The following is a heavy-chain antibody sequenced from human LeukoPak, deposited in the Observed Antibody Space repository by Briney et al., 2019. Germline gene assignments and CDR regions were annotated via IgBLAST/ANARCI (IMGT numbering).Heavy chain of an antibody. CDR3: AREYYDSSGPDY. CDR2: TNTDGSST. D-gene: IGHD3-22*01. Sequence: GGSLRLSCAASGFTFSSYWMHWVRQAPGKGLVWVSGTNTDGSSTMYADSVKGRFTIARDNAKNTLYLQMNSLRAEDTAVYYCAREYYDSSGPDYWGQGTLVTVSS. CDR1: GFTFSSYW. J-gene: IGHJ4*02. V-gene: IGHV3-74*03.